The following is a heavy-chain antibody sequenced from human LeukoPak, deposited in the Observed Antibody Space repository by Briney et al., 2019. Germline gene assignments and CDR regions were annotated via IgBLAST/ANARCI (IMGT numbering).Heavy chain of an antibody. CDR2: IGKSDDGT. CDR1: RFTFSNYA. V-gene: IGHV3-23*01. D-gene: IGHD1-1*01. Sequence: GGSLRLSCAASRFTFSNYAMSWVRQAPGKGLEWVSGIGKSDDGTHYADSVKGRFTISRDNSKNTLYLQMNSLRAEDTAVYYCAKARSEVQAYFHGMDVWGQGTTVIVSS. J-gene: IGHJ6*02. CDR3: AKARSEVQAYFHGMDV.